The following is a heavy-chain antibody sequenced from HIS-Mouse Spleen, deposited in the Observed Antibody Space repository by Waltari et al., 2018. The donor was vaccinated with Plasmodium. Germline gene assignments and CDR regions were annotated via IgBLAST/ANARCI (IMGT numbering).Heavy chain of an antibody. CDR1: GFTFSSHA. Sequence: EVQLLESGGGLVQPGGYLRLSCAAAGFTFSSHAMSWVRQAPGKGLEWVSAISGSGGSTYYAYSVKGRFTISRDNSKNTLYLQMNSLRAEDTAVYYCAKTIKYYDILTGYPFDYWGQGTLVTVSS. V-gene: IGHV3-23*01. D-gene: IGHD3-9*01. CDR3: AKTIKYYDILTGYPFDY. CDR2: ISGSGGST. J-gene: IGHJ4*02.